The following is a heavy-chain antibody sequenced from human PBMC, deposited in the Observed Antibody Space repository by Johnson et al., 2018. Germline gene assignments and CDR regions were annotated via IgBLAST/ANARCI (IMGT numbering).Heavy chain of an antibody. CDR1: GGSISSYY. Sequence: QVQLQESGPGLVKPSETXSLTCTVSGGSISSYYWSWIRQPPGKGLEWIGYIYYSGSTNYNPSLKSRVTISVDTSKNQFSLKLSSVTAADTAVYYCARELFGAFDIWGQGTMVTVSS. D-gene: IGHD3-10*02. CDR2: IYYSGST. J-gene: IGHJ3*02. CDR3: ARELFGAFDI. V-gene: IGHV4-59*01.